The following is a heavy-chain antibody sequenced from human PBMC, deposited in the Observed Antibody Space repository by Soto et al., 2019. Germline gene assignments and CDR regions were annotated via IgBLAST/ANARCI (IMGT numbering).Heavy chain of an antibody. D-gene: IGHD6-13*01. Sequence: QVQLQESGPGLVEPSETLTLTCTVSGDSMSSYYWSWIRQSAEKGLEWIGRISATGTTSYIPSLKSRITLSVDTSKNQFSLKLSSVTAADTAVYYCARDWSKTYSSRKGMDVWGQGTTVTVSS. CDR2: ISATGTT. CDR1: GDSMSSYY. CDR3: ARDWSKTYSSRKGMDV. V-gene: IGHV4-4*07. J-gene: IGHJ6*02.